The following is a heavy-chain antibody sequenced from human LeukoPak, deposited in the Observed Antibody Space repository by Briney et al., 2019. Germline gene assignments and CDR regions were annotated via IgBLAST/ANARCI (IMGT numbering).Heavy chain of an antibody. D-gene: IGHD3-10*01. CDR1: GYTFTSYG. CDR2: ISAYNGNT. J-gene: IGHJ4*02. Sequence: ASVKVSCKASGYTFTSYGISWVRQAPGQGLEWMGWISAYNGNTNYAQKLQGRVTMTTDTSTSTAYMELRSLRSDDTAVYYCGRDRRTYYYGSGSQDYWGQGTLVTVSS. V-gene: IGHV1-18*01. CDR3: GRDRRTYYYGSGSQDY.